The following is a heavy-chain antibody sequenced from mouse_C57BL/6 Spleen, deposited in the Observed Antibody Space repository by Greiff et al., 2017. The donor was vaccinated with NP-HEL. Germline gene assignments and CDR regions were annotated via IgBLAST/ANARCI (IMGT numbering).Heavy chain of an antibody. CDR1: GYAFSSSW. D-gene: IGHD1-1*01. CDR3: ARRGYGSSPLDY. Sequence: VQLQQSGPELVKPGASVKISCKASGYAFSSSWMNWVKQRPGKGLEWIGRIYPGDGDTNYNGKFKGKATLTADKSSSTAYMQLSSLTSEDSAVYFCARRGYGSSPLDYWGQGTTLTVSS. V-gene: IGHV1-82*01. CDR2: IYPGDGDT. J-gene: IGHJ2*01.